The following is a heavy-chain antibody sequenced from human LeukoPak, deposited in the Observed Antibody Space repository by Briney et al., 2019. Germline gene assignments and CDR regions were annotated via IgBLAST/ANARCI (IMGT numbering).Heavy chain of an antibody. D-gene: IGHD2-8*01. CDR1: GGSISSYY. Sequence: PSETLSLTCTVSGGSISSYYWSWIRQPPGKGLEWIGYIYYSGSTNYNPSLKSRVTISVDTSKNQFSLKLSSVTAADTAVYYCASQGMVYAIGWSAFDIWGQGTMVTVSS. V-gene: IGHV4-59*08. CDR2: IYYSGST. CDR3: ASQGMVYAIGWSAFDI. J-gene: IGHJ3*02.